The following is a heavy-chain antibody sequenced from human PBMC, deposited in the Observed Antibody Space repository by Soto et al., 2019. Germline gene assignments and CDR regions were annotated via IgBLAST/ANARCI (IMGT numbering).Heavy chain of an antibody. D-gene: IGHD3-3*01. J-gene: IGHJ4*02. V-gene: IGHV4-59*01. Sequence: SETLSLTCTVSVGSISSYYWSWIRQPPGKGLEWIGYIYYSGSTNYNPSLKSRVTISVDTSKNQFSLKLSSVTAADTAVYYCARGDDFWSGHSYYFDYWGQGTLVTVSS. CDR3: ARGDDFWSGHSYYFDY. CDR1: VGSISSYY. CDR2: IYYSGST.